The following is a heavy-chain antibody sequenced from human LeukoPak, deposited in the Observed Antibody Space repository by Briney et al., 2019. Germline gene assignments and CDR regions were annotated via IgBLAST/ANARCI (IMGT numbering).Heavy chain of an antibody. V-gene: IGHV1-2*02. CDR2: INPNSGGT. CDR3: ARDQNEYDFWSGYYAYYYYHYMDV. J-gene: IGHJ6*03. D-gene: IGHD3-3*01. CDR1: GYTFTGYY. Sequence: GASVKVSCKASGYTFTGYYMHWVRQAPGQGLEWMGWINPNSGGTNYAQKFQGRVTMTRDTSISTAYMELSRLRSDDTAVYYCARDQNEYDFWSGYYAYYYYHYMDVWGKGTTVTVSS.